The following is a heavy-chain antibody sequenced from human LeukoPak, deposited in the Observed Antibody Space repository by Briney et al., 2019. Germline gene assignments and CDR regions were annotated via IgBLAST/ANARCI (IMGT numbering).Heavy chain of an antibody. Sequence: ASETLSLTCAVYGGSFSGYYWSWIRQPPGKGLEWIGEINHSGSTNYNPSLKSRVTISVDTSKNQFSLKLSSVTAADTAVYYCARGGHCSSTSCYTGAYPGGGKTRNWFDPWGRGTLVTVSS. J-gene: IGHJ5*02. D-gene: IGHD2-2*02. CDR2: INHSGST. CDR1: GGSFSGYY. V-gene: IGHV4-34*01. CDR3: ARGGHCSSTSCYTGAYPGGGKTRNWFDP.